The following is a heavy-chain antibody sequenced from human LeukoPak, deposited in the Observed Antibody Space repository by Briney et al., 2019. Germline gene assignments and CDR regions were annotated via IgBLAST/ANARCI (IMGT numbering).Heavy chain of an antibody. J-gene: IGHJ4*02. V-gene: IGHV1-46*01. D-gene: IGHD4-17*01. Sequence: ASEKVSCKASGYTFTSYYMHWVRQAPGQGLEWRGIINPSGGSTSYAQKFQGRVTMTRDMSTSTVYMELSSLRPEDTAVYYCARGYGDYDTGGLFDYWGQGTLVTVSS. CDR2: INPSGGST. CDR3: ARGYGDYDTGGLFDY. CDR1: GYTFTSYY.